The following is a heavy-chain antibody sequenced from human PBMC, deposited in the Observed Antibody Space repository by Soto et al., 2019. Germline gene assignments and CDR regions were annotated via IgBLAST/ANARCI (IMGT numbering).Heavy chain of an antibody. Sequence: QVQLMQSGAEVRKPGASVRLSCEPSGYNFNQYYIHWVRQAPGQGLERMGIINLRGGTTEYALKFRGRITVTGDTSTSTAYMELRSLRSEDTAIYFCARGPDDSDVPRWDYWGQGTLVTVSS. D-gene: IGHD4-17*01. CDR1: GYNFNQYY. CDR3: ARGPDDSDVPRWDY. J-gene: IGHJ4*02. V-gene: IGHV1-46*02. CDR2: INLRGGTT.